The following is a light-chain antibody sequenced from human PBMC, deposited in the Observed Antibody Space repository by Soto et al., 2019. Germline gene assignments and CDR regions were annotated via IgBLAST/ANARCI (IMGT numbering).Light chain of an antibody. V-gene: IGLV2-14*01. CDR2: EVS. CDR3: SSYPRTSTPCV. CDR1: SSDVGGYNY. J-gene: IGLJ1*01. Sequence: QSALTQPASVSGSPGQSITISCTGTSSDVGGYNYVSWYQQHPGKAPKLIIYEVSHRPSGASNHFSGYKSGNTASLTISGLQPEDEADYSCSSYPRTSTPCVFGTGTKLTVL.